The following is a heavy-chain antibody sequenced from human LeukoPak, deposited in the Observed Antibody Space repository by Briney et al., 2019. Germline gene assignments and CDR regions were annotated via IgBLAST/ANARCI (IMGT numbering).Heavy chain of an antibody. V-gene: IGHV3-7*01. J-gene: IGHJ4*02. CDR1: GFSFSSYW. Sequence: GGSLRLSCAASGFSFSSYWMSWVRQAPGKGLEWVANIKQDGSEKYYVDSVKGRFTISRDNAKNSLYLQVNSLRAEDTAMYFCARDLQIGGSYDYWGQGTLVTVSS. CDR2: IKQDGSEK. D-gene: IGHD1-26*01. CDR3: ARDLQIGGSYDY.